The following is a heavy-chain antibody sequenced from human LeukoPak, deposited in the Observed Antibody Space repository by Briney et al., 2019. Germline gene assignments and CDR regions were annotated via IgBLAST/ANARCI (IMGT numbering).Heavy chain of an antibody. J-gene: IGHJ6*02. CDR3: ARDPLGWYCSGGSCYRVGGMDV. CDR1: GFTFSSYA. CDR2: ISYDGSNK. D-gene: IGHD2-15*01. Sequence: GGSLRLSCAASGFTFSSYAMHWVRQAPGKGQEWVAVISYDGSNKYYADSVKGRFTISRDNSKNTLYLQMNSLRAEDTAVYYCARDPLGWYCSGGSCYRVGGMDVWGQGTTVTVSS. V-gene: IGHV3-30-3*01.